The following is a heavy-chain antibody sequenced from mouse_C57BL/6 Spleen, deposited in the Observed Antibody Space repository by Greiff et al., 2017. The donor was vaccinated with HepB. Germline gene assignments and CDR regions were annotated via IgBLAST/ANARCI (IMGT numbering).Heavy chain of an antibody. V-gene: IGHV3-6*01. CDR1: GYSITSGYY. CDR2: ISYDGSN. Sequence: EVKLMESGPGLVKPSQSLSLTCSVTGYSITSGYYWNWIRQFPGNKLEWMGYISYDGSNNYNPSLKNRISITRDTSKNQFFLKLNSVTTEDTATYYCARGGFDDYDGFAYWGQGTLVTVSA. CDR3: ARGGFDDYDGFAY. D-gene: IGHD2-4*01. J-gene: IGHJ3*01.